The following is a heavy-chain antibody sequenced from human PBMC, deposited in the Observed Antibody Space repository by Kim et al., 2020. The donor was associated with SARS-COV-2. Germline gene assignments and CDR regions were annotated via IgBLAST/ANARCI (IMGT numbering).Heavy chain of an antibody. CDR3: ARNLVRGVIDADY. V-gene: IGHV7-4-1*02. Sequence: YAQGFTGRFFFSLDTSVSTAYLQISSLKAEDTAVYYCARNLVRGVIDADYWGQGTLVTVSS. J-gene: IGHJ4*02. D-gene: IGHD3-10*01.